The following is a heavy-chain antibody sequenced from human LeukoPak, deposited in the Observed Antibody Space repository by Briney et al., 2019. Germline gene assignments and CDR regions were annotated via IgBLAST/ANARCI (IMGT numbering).Heavy chain of an antibody. V-gene: IGHV4-59*01. D-gene: IGHD3-3*01. CDR3: ARRLRSPNAFDI. Sequence: SETLSLXCTVSGGSSSSYYWSWIRQPPGKGLEWIGYIYYSGSTNYNPSLKSRVTISVDTSKNQFSLKLSSVTAADTAVYYCARRLRSPNAFDIWGQGTMVTVSS. CDR2: IYYSGST. CDR1: GGSSSSYY. J-gene: IGHJ3*02.